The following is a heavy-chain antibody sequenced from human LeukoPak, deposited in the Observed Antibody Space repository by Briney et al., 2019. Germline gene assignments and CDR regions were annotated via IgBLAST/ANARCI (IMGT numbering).Heavy chain of an antibody. V-gene: IGHV4-59*08. D-gene: IGHD2-15*01. CDR3: ARTPRIEPYFYMDV. Sequence: PSETLSLTCTVSGGSISSYYWNWLRQSPGKGLEGIGHIYSSGSTTYNPSLKSRLTMSVDTSKNHFSLKLSSVTAADTAVYFCARTPRIEPYFYMDVWGNGTAATVSS. CDR1: GGSISSYY. J-gene: IGHJ6*03. CDR2: IYSSGST.